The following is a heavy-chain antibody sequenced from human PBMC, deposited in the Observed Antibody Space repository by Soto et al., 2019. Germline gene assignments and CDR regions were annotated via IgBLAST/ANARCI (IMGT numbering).Heavy chain of an antibody. V-gene: IGHV4-39*01. Sequence: SETLSLTCTASGGSISSSSYYWGWIRQPPGKGLEWIGSIYYSGSTYYNPSLKSRVTISVDTSKNQFSLKLSSVTAADTAVYYCARHGPIAAAVLDYWGQGTLVTVSS. D-gene: IGHD6-13*01. CDR1: GGSISSSSYY. CDR3: ARHGPIAAAVLDY. J-gene: IGHJ4*02. CDR2: IYYSGST.